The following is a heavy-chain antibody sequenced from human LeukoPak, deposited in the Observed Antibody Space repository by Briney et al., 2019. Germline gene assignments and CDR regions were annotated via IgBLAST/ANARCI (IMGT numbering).Heavy chain of an antibody. D-gene: IGHD2-15*01. Sequence: ASVKVSCKASGYTFTGYYMHWVRQAPGQGLEWMGWINPNSGGTNYAQKFQGRVTMTRDTSISTAYMELSRLRSDDTAVYYCARYCSGGSCYRKGLDYWGQGTLVTVSS. J-gene: IGHJ4*02. CDR2: INPNSGGT. CDR3: ARYCSGGSCYRKGLDY. CDR1: GYTFTGYY. V-gene: IGHV1-2*02.